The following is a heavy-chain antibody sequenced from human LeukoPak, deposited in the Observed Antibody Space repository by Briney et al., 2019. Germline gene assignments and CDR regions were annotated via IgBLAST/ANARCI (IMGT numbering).Heavy chain of an antibody. D-gene: IGHD4-17*01. CDR2: LKLYDGSI. CDR3: ARVTPPTTVISAFDI. J-gene: IGHJ3*02. V-gene: IGHV1-46*01. Sequence: ASVKVSCKASGYSFIRYHIHWVRQAPGQGLEWMGVLKLYDGSISHAQKFQGRVTMTSDTSTSTVYMELSSLRSEDTAVYFCARVTPPTTVISAFDIWGQGTMVTVSS. CDR1: GYSFIRYH.